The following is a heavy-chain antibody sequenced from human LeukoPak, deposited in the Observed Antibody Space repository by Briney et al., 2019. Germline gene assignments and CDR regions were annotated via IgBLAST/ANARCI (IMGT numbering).Heavy chain of an antibody. J-gene: IGHJ4*02. CDR1: GGSISSYY. CDR2: IYYSGST. CDR3: ATVAAGKGGDC. Sequence: SETLSLTCTVSGGSISSYYWSWIRQPPGKGLEWIGYIYYSGSTNYNPSLKSRVTISVDSSKNQFSLKLSSVTAADTAVYYCATVAAGKGGDCWGQGTLVTVSS. V-gene: IGHV4-59*01. D-gene: IGHD2-15*01.